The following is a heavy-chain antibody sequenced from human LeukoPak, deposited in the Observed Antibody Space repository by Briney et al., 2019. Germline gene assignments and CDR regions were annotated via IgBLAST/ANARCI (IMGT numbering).Heavy chain of an antibody. CDR2: FDPEDGET. Sequence: ASVKVSCKVSGYTLTELSIHWVRQAPGKGLEWMGGFDPEDGETIYAQKFQGRVTMTEDTSTDTASMDLSSLRSEDTAVYYCATVKRDSSSSWCYFDYWGQGTLVTVSS. CDR3: ATVKRDSSSSWCYFDY. D-gene: IGHD6-6*01. J-gene: IGHJ4*02. CDR1: GYTLTELS. V-gene: IGHV1-24*01.